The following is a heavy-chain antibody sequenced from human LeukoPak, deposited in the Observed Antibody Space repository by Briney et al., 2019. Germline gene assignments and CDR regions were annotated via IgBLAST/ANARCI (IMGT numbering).Heavy chain of an antibody. J-gene: IGHJ5*02. Sequence: PGGSLRLSCAASGFTFDDYGMSWVRQAPGKGLEWVSGINWNGGSTGYADSVKGRFTISRDNAKNSLYLQMNSLRAEDTALYYCARLPDLVAGTGAWFDPWGQGTLVTVSS. D-gene: IGHD6-19*01. CDR3: ARLPDLVAGTGAWFDP. V-gene: IGHV3-20*04. CDR2: INWNGGST. CDR1: GFTFDDYG.